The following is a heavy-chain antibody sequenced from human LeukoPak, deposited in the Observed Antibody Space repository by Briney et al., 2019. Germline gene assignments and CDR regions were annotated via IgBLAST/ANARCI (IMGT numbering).Heavy chain of an antibody. Sequence: GDSLKISCKGPGYRLTSYWIGGARPMPGKGLDWRGIIYPGDSDTRYRPSFQGQVTISADKSISTAYLQWSSLKASDTAMYYCARFYEYSSSYYFDYWGQGTLVTVSS. D-gene: IGHD6-6*01. V-gene: IGHV5-51*01. J-gene: IGHJ4*02. CDR3: ARFYEYSSSYYFDY. CDR1: GYRLTSYW. CDR2: IYPGDSDT.